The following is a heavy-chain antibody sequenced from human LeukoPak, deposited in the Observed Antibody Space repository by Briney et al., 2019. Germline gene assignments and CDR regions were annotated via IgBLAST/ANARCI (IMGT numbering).Heavy chain of an antibody. CDR2: IRHSGSSI. CDR1: GFTFSSYS. J-gene: IGHJ4*01. V-gene: IGHV3-23*01. Sequence: GGSLRLSCAASGFTFSSYSMNWVRQAPGKGLEWVSGIRHSGSSIYYADSVKGRFTISRDNSKNTLYLQMDRLRVEDTAVYYCAMALDYWGQGTLVTVSS. CDR3: AMALDY.